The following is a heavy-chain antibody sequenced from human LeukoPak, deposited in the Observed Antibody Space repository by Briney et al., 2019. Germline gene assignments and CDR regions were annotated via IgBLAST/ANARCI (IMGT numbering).Heavy chain of an antibody. CDR2: IYYSGST. D-gene: IGHD1-26*01. J-gene: IGHJ4*02. CDR3: ARPWD. CDR1: GGYISSYY. V-gene: IGHV4-59*08. Sequence: SETLSLTCTVSGGYISSYYWSWIRQPPGKGLEWIGYIYYSGSTNYNPSLKSRVTISVDTSKNQFSLKLTSVTAADTAVYYCARPWDWGQGTLVTVSS.